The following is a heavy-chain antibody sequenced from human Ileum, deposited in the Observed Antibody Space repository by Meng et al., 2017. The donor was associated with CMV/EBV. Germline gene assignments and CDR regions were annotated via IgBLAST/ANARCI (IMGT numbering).Heavy chain of an antibody. CDR3: AKYSRFTSSYPQNNFFDP. V-gene: IGHV5-51*01. Sequence: KVSCKGSGYNFTTYWIGWVRQMPGKGLDWMGIIYPRDSKTIYIPSFQGQVTISADTSIDTAYLQWSTLKASDTAMYYCAKYSRFTSSYPQNNFFDPWGQGTLVTVSS. CDR2: IYPRDSKT. J-gene: IGHJ5*02. CDR1: GYNFTTYW. D-gene: IGHD3-16*01.